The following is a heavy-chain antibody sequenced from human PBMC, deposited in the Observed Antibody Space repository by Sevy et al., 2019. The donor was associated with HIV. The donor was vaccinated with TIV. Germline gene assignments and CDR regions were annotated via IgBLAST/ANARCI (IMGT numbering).Heavy chain of an antibody. Sequence: GSLRLSCAASGFTFSDYYMSWIRQAPGKGLEWVSYISSSGSTIYYADSVKGRFTISRDNAKNSLYLQMNSLRAEDTAMYYCARVEYYYDSSGYYSQYYYYGMDVWGQGTTVTVSS. CDR2: ISSSGSTI. V-gene: IGHV3-11*04. CDR1: GFTFSDYY. J-gene: IGHJ6*02. CDR3: ARVEYYYDSSGYYSQYYYYGMDV. D-gene: IGHD3-22*01.